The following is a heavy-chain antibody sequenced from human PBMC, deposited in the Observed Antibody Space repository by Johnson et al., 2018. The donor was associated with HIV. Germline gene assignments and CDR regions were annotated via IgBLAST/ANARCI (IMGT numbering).Heavy chain of an antibody. V-gene: IGHV3-30*04. J-gene: IGHJ3*02. CDR3: AKDERQMGGWSHAFDI. Sequence: QVQLVEYGGGVVQPGRSLRLSCAASGFTFSSYAMHWVRQAPGKGLEWVAVISYDGSNKYYADSVKGRFTISRDNSKNTLYLQMNSLRAEDTAVYYCAKDERQMGGWSHAFDIWGQGTMVTVSS. D-gene: IGHD3-16*01. CDR1: GFTFSSYA. CDR2: ISYDGSNK.